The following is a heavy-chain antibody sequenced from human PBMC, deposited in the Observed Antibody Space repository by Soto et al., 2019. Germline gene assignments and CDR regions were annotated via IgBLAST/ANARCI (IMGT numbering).Heavy chain of an antibody. Sequence: PSGSLSITCTVSGGSVSSGRCYWSWIRQPPGKGLEWIGYIYYSGSTNYNPSLKSRVTISVDTSKNQFSLKLSSVTAADTAVYYCARARGRGYSYGYFYFDYWGQGTLVTVSS. CDR1: GGSVSSGRCY. CDR3: ARARGRGYSYGYFYFDY. CDR2: IYYSGST. D-gene: IGHD5-18*01. V-gene: IGHV4-61*01. J-gene: IGHJ4*02.